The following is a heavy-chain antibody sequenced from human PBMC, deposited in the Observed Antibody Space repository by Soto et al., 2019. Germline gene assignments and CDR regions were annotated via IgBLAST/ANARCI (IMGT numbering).Heavy chain of an antibody. CDR1: GGSFSGYY. J-gene: IGHJ4*02. D-gene: IGHD3-9*01. Sequence: QVQLQQWGAGLLKPSETLSLTCAVYGGSFSGYYWSWIRQPPGKGLEWIGEINHSGSTNYNPSLKSRVTISVDTSKNQFSLKLSSVTAADTAVYYCARGIGRADILTGYHRPETIDYWGQGTLVTVSS. CDR2: INHSGST. V-gene: IGHV4-34*01. CDR3: ARGIGRADILTGYHRPETIDY.